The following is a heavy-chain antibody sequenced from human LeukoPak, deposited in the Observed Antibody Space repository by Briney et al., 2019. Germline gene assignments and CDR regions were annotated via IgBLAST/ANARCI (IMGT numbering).Heavy chain of an antibody. CDR1: GYTFTSYG. J-gene: IGHJ4*02. D-gene: IGHD3-3*01. CDR2: ISAYNGNT. Sequence: ASVKVSCKASGYTFTSYGISWVRQAPGQGLEWMGWISAYNGNTNYAQKLQGRVTMTTDTSTSTAYMELRSLRSDDTAVYYCARDRFYDFWSGYFFDYWGREPWSPSPQ. V-gene: IGHV1-18*01. CDR3: ARDRFYDFWSGYFFDY.